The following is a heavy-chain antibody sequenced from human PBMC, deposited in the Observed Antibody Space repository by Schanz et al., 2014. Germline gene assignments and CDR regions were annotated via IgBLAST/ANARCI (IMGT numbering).Heavy chain of an antibody. CDR2: ISGSGETT. J-gene: IGHJ2*01. Sequence: EVQLLESGGGLVQPGGSLRLSCAASGFTFSSYAMSWVRQAPGKGLEWVSAISGSGETTYYADSVKGRFTISRDNSKNTLYLQMNSLRAEDTAIYYCAKGQGAVINNWYFDLWGRGTLVTVSS. CDR1: GFTFSSYA. CDR3: AKGQGAVINNWYFDL. V-gene: IGHV3-23*01. D-gene: IGHD2-21*01.